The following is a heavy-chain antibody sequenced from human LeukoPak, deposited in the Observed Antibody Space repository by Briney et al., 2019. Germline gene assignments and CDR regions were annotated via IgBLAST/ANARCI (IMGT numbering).Heavy chain of an antibody. D-gene: IGHD3-16*01. CDR3: ARFGVDYDMDV. J-gene: IGHJ6*02. V-gene: IGHV4-59*11. CDR1: GGSISGHY. CDR2: IHYSGRP. Sequence: SETLSLTCNVSGGSISGHYWTWIRQPPGKGLEWIGQIHYSGRPDYNPSLKSRVTISVDTSKNQLSLKVTSVTGADTAVYYCARFGVDYDMDVWGQGTTVTVSS.